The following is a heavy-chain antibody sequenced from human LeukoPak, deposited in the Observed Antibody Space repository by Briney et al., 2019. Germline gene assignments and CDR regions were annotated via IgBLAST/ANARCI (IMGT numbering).Heavy chain of an antibody. CDR2: IYTSGST. V-gene: IGHV4-61*02. D-gene: IGHD5-18*01. J-gene: IGHJ4*02. Sequence: SETLSLTCTVSGGSISSGSYYWSWIRQPAGKGLEWIGRIYTSGSTNYNPSLKSRVTISVDTSKNQFSLKLSFVTAADTAVYYCAREGPGGYSYGSHGYWGQGTLVTVSS. CDR3: AREGPGGYSYGSHGY. CDR1: GGSISSGSYY.